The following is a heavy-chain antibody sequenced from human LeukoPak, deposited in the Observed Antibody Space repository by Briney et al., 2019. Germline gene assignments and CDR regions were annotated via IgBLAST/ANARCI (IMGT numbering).Heavy chain of an antibody. CDR1: GFTFSSYW. J-gene: IGHJ5*02. Sequence: GGSLRLSCAASGFTFSSYWMSWVRQAPGKGLEWVANIKQDGSEKYYVDSVKGRFTISRDNAKNSLYLQMNSLRAEDTAVYYCARDRGYCSSTSCYIYWFDPWGQGTLVTVSS. CDR3: ARDRGYCSSTSCYIYWFDP. CDR2: IKQDGSEK. V-gene: IGHV3-7*01. D-gene: IGHD2-2*02.